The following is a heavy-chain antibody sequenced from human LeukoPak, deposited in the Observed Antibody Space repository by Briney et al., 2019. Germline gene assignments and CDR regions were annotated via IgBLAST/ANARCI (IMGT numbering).Heavy chain of an antibody. Sequence: ASVKVSCKASGYTLTSYGIIWVRQAPGQGLEWMGWISAYNGNTNYAQKLQGRVTMTTDTSTSTAYMELRSLRSDDTAVYYCARVVVGDIVVVPAAPWGQGTLVTVSS. CDR2: ISAYNGNT. V-gene: IGHV1-18*01. CDR3: ARVVVGDIVVVPAAP. CDR1: GYTLTSYG. J-gene: IGHJ5*02. D-gene: IGHD2-2*01.